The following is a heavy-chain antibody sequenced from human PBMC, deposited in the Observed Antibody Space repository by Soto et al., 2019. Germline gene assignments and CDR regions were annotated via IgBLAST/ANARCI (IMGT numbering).Heavy chain of an antibody. V-gene: IGHV3-7*03. J-gene: IGHJ4*02. CDR2: IKQDGSEK. CDR3: ARRREVFSYFDY. CDR1: GFTFSNYW. D-gene: IGHD3-10*01. Sequence: GGSLRLSCAASGFTFSNYWMSWVRQAPGKGLEWVANIKQDGSEKYYVDSVKGRFTVSRDNAKNSLYRQMTTLRAEDTAVYYCARRREVFSYFDYWGQGTLVTVSS.